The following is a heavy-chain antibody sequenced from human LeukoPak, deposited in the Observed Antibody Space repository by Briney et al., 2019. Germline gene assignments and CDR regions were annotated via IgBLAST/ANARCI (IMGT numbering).Heavy chain of an antibody. V-gene: IGHV4-59*01. D-gene: IGHD6-19*01. CDR3: ARYNSGWSYFDY. CDR2: IYYSGST. CDR1: GGSINSYY. J-gene: IGHJ4*02. Sequence: SETLSLTCSVSGGSINSYYWNWIRQPPGKGLDWIGYIYYSGSTNYNPSLKSRVTMSVDTSKSQFSLKLSSVTAADTAIYYCARYNSGWSYFDYWGQGTLVTVSS.